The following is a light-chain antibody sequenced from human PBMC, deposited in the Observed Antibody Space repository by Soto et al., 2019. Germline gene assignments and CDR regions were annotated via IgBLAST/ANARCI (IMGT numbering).Light chain of an antibody. CDR3: QQYNNWPRT. CDR1: QSVSRS. J-gene: IGKJ1*01. V-gene: IGKV3-15*01. CDR2: GAS. Sequence: EIVMTQSPSTLSVSAGERATLSCRASQSVSRSLDWYQQKPGQAPRLLIYGASTRATGIPARFSGSGSGTEFTLTISSLQSEDFEVYYCQQYNNWPRTFGQGTKVDIK.